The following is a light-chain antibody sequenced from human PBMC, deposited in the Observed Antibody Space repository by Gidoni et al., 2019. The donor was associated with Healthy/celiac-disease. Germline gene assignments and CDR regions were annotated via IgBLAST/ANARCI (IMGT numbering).Light chain of an antibody. Sequence: DIQMTPSPSTLSASVGDRVTLTCRASQSISSWLAWYQQKPGKAPKLLIYEASSLESGVPSRFSGSGSGTEFTLTISSLQPDDFATYYCQQYNSYRTWTFGQXTKVEIK. J-gene: IGKJ1*01. V-gene: IGKV1-5*01. CDR1: QSISSW. CDR2: EAS. CDR3: QQYNSYRTWT.